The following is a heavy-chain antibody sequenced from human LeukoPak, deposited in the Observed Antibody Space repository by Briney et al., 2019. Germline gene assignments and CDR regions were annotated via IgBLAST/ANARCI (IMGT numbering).Heavy chain of an antibody. J-gene: IGHJ2*01. D-gene: IGHD3-3*01. V-gene: IGHV4-38-2*01. CDR1: GYSISSGYY. Sequence: SETLSLTCAVSGYSISSGYYWGWIRQPPGKGLEWIGAIFHSGSTYYNPSLKSRVTISVDTSKNQFSLKPSSVTAADTAVYYCARRNFSYWYFDLWGRGTLVIVSS. CDR3: ARRNFSYWYFDL. CDR2: IFHSGST.